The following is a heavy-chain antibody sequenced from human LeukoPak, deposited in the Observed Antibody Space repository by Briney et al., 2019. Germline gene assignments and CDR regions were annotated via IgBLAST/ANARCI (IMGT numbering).Heavy chain of an antibody. V-gene: IGHV4-31*03. CDR2: IYYTGST. CDR1: GGSISSSGYY. CDR3: ASTFGSSGVRGAFGN. Sequence: PSQTLSLTCTVSGGSISSSGYYWSWIRQYPGKGLEWIGFIYYTGSTDYKSTLKSRVIISVDTSTNQFSLELSSVTVADTAVYYCASTFGSSGVRGAFGNWGQGTLVTVSS. J-gene: IGHJ4*02. D-gene: IGHD3-10*01.